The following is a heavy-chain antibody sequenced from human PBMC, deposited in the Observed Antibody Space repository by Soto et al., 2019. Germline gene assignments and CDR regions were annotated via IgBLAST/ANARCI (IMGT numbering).Heavy chain of an antibody. V-gene: IGHV4-4*07. CDR1: GGSVSSQY. CDR3: ASQDYDKSVYYFDY. J-gene: IGHJ4*02. D-gene: IGHD3-22*01. CDR2: IYNGGIP. Sequence: QVEMEESGPGLLKPSETLSLTCTVSGGSVSSQYLSWIRQPAGKGLEGIGRIYNGGIPLIHPSLESRAALSLDTSKNQFSLTLSSVTAADTSTYYCASQDYDKSVYYFDYWGRGTLVTVSS.